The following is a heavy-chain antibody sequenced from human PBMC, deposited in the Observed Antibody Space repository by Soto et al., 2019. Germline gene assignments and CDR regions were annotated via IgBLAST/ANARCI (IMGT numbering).Heavy chain of an antibody. CDR2: MSSDGRNK. CDR1: GFTFSSYA. Sequence: QVQLAESGGGVGQPGRSLRLSCAASGFTFSSYAMHWVRQAPGKGLEWVALMSSDGRNKYYADSVKGRFTISRDNSKTTLYLQIDSLRTEYTAVYYCARAGYSSGWYEDYWGQGTLVTVSS. V-gene: IGHV3-30*04. J-gene: IGHJ4*02. CDR3: ARAGYSSGWYEDY. D-gene: IGHD6-19*01.